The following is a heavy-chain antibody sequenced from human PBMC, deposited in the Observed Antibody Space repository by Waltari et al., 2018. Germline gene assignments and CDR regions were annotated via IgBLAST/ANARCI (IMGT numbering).Heavy chain of an antibody. Sequence: QVRLEQSGSQLKQPGASVKISCKASGYIFTDFAMNWVRQAPGPGLTLLGWIHTKNGSPTYAPRFRWRFIFSVDRFFRTAYLDISSLESDDSAVYFCTRDPSIATPHANYWGQGTLVTVSS. J-gene: IGHJ4*02. CDR3: TRDPSIATPHANY. D-gene: IGHD6-13*01. V-gene: IGHV7-4-1*02. CDR2: IHTKNGSP. CDR1: GYIFTDFA.